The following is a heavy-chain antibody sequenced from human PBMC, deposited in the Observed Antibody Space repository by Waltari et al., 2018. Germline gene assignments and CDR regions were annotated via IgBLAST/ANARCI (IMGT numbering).Heavy chain of an antibody. Sequence: EVQLLESGGGLVQPGGSLRLSCAASGFTFSSYAMSWVRQPPGKGLEWVSAISGSGGSTYYADSVKGRFTISRDNSKNTLYLQMNSLRAEDTAVYYCAKDGYSSGWYDPSGDWGQGTLVTVSS. CDR1: GFTFSSYA. CDR2: ISGSGGST. CDR3: AKDGYSSGWYDPSGD. D-gene: IGHD6-19*01. V-gene: IGHV3-23*01. J-gene: IGHJ4*02.